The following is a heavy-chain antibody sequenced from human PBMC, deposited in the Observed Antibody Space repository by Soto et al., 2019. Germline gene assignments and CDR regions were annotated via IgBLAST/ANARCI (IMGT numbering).Heavy chain of an antibody. J-gene: IGHJ4*02. CDR3: ARGRPTDY. CDR2: INHSGST. V-gene: IGHV4-34*01. CDR1: GGFFSGYY. Sequence: QVQLQQWGAGLLKPSDTLSLTCAVYGGFFSGYYWSWIRQPPGKGLEWIGEINHSGSTNYNPSLKIRVTISVDTSKNQFSLKLSSVTAADTSVYYCARGRPTDYWGQGTLVTVSS.